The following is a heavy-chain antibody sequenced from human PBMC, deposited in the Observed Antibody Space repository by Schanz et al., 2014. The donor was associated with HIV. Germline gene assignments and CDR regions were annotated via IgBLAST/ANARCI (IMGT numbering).Heavy chain of an antibody. Sequence: EEQLVESGGGLVKPGGSLRLSCAASGFTFSNYNMNWVRQAPGKGLEWVSYISSGGVTISYADSMKGRFTISRDNAKKSLYLQMNNLRDEDTAVYFCARVSWGSSWSLDYWGQGTLVTVSS. J-gene: IGHJ4*02. CDR2: ISSGGVTI. CDR1: GFTFSNYN. D-gene: IGHD6-13*01. CDR3: ARVSWGSSWSLDY. V-gene: IGHV3-21*04.